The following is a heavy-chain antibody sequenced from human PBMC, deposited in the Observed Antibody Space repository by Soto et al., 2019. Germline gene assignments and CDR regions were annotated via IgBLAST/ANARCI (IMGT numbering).Heavy chain of an antibody. V-gene: IGHV3-23*01. CDR2: MSGNGGDA. D-gene: IGHD1-26*01. CDR1: RFTFSSFA. CDR3: AKENLGAPYFDS. Sequence: GGSLRLSCAASRFTFSSFAMSWVRQAPGEGLEWVSAMSGNGGDAYYADSVKGRFIISRDNSKNTLFLQMNSLRADDTAIYYCAKENLGAPYFDSWGQGTLVTVSS. J-gene: IGHJ4*02.